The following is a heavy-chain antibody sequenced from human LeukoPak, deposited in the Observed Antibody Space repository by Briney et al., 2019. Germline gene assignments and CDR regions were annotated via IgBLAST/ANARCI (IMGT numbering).Heavy chain of an antibody. J-gene: IGHJ1*01. CDR2: IYYSGST. CDR1: GGSICSYY. V-gene: IGHV4-59*01. CDR3: AGGSTTYFQH. Sequence: SETLSLTCTVSGGSICSYYWSWIRQPPGKGLEWIGYIYYSGSTNYNPSLKSRVTISVDTSKNQFSLKLSSVTAADTAVYYCAGGSTTYFQHWGQGTLVTVSS. D-gene: IGHD2/OR15-2a*01.